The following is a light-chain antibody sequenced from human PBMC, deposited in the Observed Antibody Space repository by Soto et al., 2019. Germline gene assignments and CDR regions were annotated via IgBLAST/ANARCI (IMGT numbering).Light chain of an antibody. J-gene: IGLJ1*01. CDR3: YSWAGSNTFYF. CDR2: EVS. CDR1: SSDFGSYNL. Sequence: SVLTQPAYVYGSPRQSITISCTGTSSDFGSYNLVSWYQQLPGKAPKLIIYEVSRRPSGVSNRFSGSKSGNTASLTISGLQAEDEADYYCYSWAGSNTFYFLGTGTRSPS. V-gene: IGLV2-23*02.